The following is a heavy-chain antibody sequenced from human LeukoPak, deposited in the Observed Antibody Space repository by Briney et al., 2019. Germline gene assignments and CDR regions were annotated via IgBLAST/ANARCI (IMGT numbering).Heavy chain of an antibody. CDR2: MNPNSGNT. CDR3: ASSGYYYDSSGYYQMDY. D-gene: IGHD3-22*01. CDR1: GYTFTSYD. Sequence: ASVKVSCKASGYTFTSYDINWVRQATGQGLEWMGWMNPNSGNTGYAQKFQGRVTITRNTSISTDYMELSSLRSEDTAVYYCASSGYYYDSSGYYQMDYWGQGTLVTVSS. V-gene: IGHV1-8*03. J-gene: IGHJ4*02.